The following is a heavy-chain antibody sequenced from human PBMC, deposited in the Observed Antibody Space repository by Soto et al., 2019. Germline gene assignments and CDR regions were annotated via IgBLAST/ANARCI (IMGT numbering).Heavy chain of an antibody. CDR2: INTYNGNT. D-gene: IGHD3-16*01. Sequence: QVQLVQSGAEVKNPGASVKVSCKASGYTFTRYGIGWARQAPGQGLEWMGWINTYNGNTNYAQNVQGRVTLTTETSTCTAYMELRSLRSNDTAIYYCAMVDVYVTPSPQDVWGQGTTVIVSS. CDR1: GYTFTRYG. V-gene: IGHV1-18*01. CDR3: AMVDVYVTPSPQDV. J-gene: IGHJ6*02.